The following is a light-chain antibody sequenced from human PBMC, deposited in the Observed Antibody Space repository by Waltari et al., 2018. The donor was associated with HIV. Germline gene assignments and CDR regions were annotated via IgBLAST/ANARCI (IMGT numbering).Light chain of an antibody. CDR2: EVS. V-gene: IGLV2-23*02. CDR1: ISDIGPYNL. Sequence: QSALTQPASVSGSPGQSITISCTGTISDIGPYNLVSWYQQYPGRAPKLIIYEVSKRPSGVSYRFSGSKSGNRASLTVAGLKVEDEADYYCCSYAGGRVFVLFGGGTRLTV. CDR3: CSYAGGRVFVL. J-gene: IGLJ2*01.